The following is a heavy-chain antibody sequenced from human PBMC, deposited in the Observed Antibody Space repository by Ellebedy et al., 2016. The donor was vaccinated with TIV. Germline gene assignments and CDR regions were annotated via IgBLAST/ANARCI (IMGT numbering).Heavy chain of an antibody. V-gene: IGHV3-7*03. Sequence: GESLKISCAAFGFTLSSYWLAWVRQASGKGLEWVASIKQDGSVKYYVDSVKGRFTISRDNAKNSLHLQMNSLTAEDTAVYYCARYDGSGYALEYWGQGTLVTVSS. CDR1: GFTLSSYW. D-gene: IGHD3-22*01. CDR2: IKQDGSVK. J-gene: IGHJ4*02. CDR3: ARYDGSGYALEY.